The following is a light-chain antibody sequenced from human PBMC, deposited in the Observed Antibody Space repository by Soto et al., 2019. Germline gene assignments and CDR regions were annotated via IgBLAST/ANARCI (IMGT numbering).Light chain of an antibody. Sequence: DIQLTQSPSLLSASVGDRVTITCRASQGLNSYLAWYQKKAGKAPQLLIYATSTLQTGVPSRFSGSGSGTEVTRTINSVQPEDFATYYCQRLNSNLLFSFGPGTTVDLK. CDR2: ATS. V-gene: IGKV1-9*01. J-gene: IGKJ3*01. CDR1: QGLNSY. CDR3: QRLNSNLLFS.